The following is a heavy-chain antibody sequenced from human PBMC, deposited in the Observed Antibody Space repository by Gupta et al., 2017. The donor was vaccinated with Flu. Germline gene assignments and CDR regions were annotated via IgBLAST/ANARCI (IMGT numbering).Heavy chain of an antibody. D-gene: IGHD3-10*01. CDR1: GFIFSDYY. V-gene: IGHV3-11*05. CDR2: ISSSSSYT. J-gene: IGHJ6*02. CDR3: ARDGYYDSGRYQHGMDV. Sequence: HVQLVESGGGLVKPGGSLRLSCAASGFIFSDYYMSWIRQAPGKGLEWVSYISSSSSYTNYADSVKGRFTISRDNAKNSLYLQMNSLRAEDTAVYYCARDGYYDSGRYQHGMDVWGQGTTVTVSS.